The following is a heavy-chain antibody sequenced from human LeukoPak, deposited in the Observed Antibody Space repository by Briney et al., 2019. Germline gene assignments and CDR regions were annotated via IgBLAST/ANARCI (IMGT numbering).Heavy chain of an antibody. CDR3: ATNPHIVVGGTFDY. J-gene: IGHJ4*02. V-gene: IGHV1-18*01. D-gene: IGHD2-21*01. Sequence: ASVKVSCKASGYTFTSYGISWVRQAPGQGLEWMGWISAYNGNTNYAQKLQGRVTMTTDTSTSTAYMELRSLRSEDTAVYYCATNPHIVVGGTFDYWGQGTLVTVSS. CDR2: ISAYNGNT. CDR1: GYTFTSYG.